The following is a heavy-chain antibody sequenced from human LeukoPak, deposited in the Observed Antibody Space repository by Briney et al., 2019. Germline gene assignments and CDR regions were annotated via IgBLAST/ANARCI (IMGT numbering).Heavy chain of an antibody. Sequence: PSQTLSLTCTVSGGSISSGGYYWSWIRQPAGKGLEWIGRIYTSGSTNYNPSLKSRVTISVDTSKNQFSLKLSSVTAADTAVYYCARASYYRGMDYWGQGTLVTVSS. CDR1: GGSISSGGYY. V-gene: IGHV4-61*02. J-gene: IGHJ4*02. D-gene: IGHD1-26*01. CDR2: IYTSGST. CDR3: ARASYYRGMDY.